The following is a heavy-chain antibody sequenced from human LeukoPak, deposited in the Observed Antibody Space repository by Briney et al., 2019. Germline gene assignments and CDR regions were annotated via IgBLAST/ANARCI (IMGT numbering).Heavy chain of an antibody. CDR1: GGSISSYY. J-gene: IGHJ4*02. CDR2: IYYSGST. V-gene: IGHV4-39*01. CDR3: ARSDLYYFDY. Sequence: SETLSLTCTVSGGSISSYYWGWIRQPPGKGLEWIGSIYYSGSTYYNPSLKSRVTISVDTSKNQFSLKLSSVTAADTAVYYCARSDLYYFDYWGQGTLVTVSS.